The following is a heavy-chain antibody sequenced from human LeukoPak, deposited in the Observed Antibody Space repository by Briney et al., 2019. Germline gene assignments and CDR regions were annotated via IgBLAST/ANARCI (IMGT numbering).Heavy chain of an antibody. D-gene: IGHD6-6*01. Sequence: SQTLSLTCAISGDSVSSNSATWTWIRQSPWRGLEWLGRTYYRSKWYNEYAVSVKSRLIIYPDTSKNQFSLQLNSVTPEDTAVYYCAREKEYGNSVPFDPWGQGTLVTVSS. CDR3: AREKEYGNSVPFDP. V-gene: IGHV6-1*01. CDR2: TYYRSKWYN. CDR1: GDSVSSNSAT. J-gene: IGHJ5*02.